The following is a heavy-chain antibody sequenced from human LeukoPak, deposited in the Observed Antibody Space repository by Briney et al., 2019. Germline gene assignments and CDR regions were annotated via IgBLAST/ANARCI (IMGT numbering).Heavy chain of an antibody. Sequence: GALRLSCAASGFTVSSNYMSWVRQAPGKGLEWVSVIYSGGSTYYADSVKGRFTISRDNSKNTLYLQMNSLRAEDTAVYYCAKSPNYYYGSGSPNYFDYWGQGTLVTVSS. CDR3: AKSPNYYYGSGSPNYFDY. CDR1: GFTVSSNY. J-gene: IGHJ4*02. CDR2: IYSGGST. V-gene: IGHV3-53*01. D-gene: IGHD3-10*01.